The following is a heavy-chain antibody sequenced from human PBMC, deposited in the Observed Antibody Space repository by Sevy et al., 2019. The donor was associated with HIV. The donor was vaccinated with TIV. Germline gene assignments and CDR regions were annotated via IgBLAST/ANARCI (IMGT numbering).Heavy chain of an antibody. D-gene: IGHD2-2*02. Sequence: RGSLRLSCAASGFTFSSYEMNWVRQAPGKGLEWVSYISSSGSTIYYADSVKGRFTISRDNAKNSLYLQMNSLRAEDTAVYYCASDRSYRTFDYWGQGTLVTVSS. CDR3: ASDRSYRTFDY. V-gene: IGHV3-48*03. CDR2: ISSSGSTI. J-gene: IGHJ4*02. CDR1: GFTFSSYE.